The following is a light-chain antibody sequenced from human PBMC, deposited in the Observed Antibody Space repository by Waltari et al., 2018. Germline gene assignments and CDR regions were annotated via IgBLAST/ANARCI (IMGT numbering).Light chain of an antibody. CDR2: GSS. CDR3: QSYDTSLSVV. V-gene: IGLV1-40*01. J-gene: IGLJ3*02. CDR1: GSNIGAGYD. Sequence: QSVLTQPPSVSGAPGQRVTISCTGSGSNIGAGYDGHWYQHLQRAAPKLLIYGSSRRPLGVPDRFFGSTSGTSASLAITGLQAEDEGDYYCQSYDTSLSVVFGGGTKLTVL.